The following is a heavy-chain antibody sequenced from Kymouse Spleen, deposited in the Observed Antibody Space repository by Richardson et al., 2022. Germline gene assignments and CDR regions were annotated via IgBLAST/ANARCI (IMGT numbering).Heavy chain of an antibody. CDR1: GGSVSSGSYY. D-gene: IGHD3-10*01. CDR2: IYYSGST. Sequence: QVQLQESGPGLVKPSETLSLTCTVSGGSVSSGSYYWSWIRQPPGKGLEWIGYIYYSGSTNYNPSLKSRVTISVDTSKNQFSLKLSSVTAADTAVYYCARERDYGSAPGFSLDVWGQGTTVTVSS. V-gene: IGHV4-61*01. CDR3: ARERDYGSAPGFSLDV. J-gene: IGHJ6*02.